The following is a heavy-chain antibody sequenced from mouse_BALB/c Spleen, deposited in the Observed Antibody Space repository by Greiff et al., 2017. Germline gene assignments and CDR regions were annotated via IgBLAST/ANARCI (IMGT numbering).Heavy chain of an antibody. D-gene: IGHD2-2*01. J-gene: IGHJ4*01. CDR1: GYSFTSYY. CDR2: IDPFNGGT. V-gene: IGHV1S135*01. Sequence: VQLQQSGPELMKPGASVKISCKASGYSFTSYYMHWVQQSHGKSLEWIGYIDPFNGGTSYNQKFKGKATLTVDKSSSTAYMHLSSLTSEDSAVYYGARTSIYYGYDGSFMDYWGQGTSVTVSS. CDR3: ARTSIYYGYDGSFMDY.